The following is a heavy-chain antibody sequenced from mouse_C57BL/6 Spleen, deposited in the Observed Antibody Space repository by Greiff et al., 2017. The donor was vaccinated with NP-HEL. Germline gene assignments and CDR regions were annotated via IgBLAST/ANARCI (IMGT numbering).Heavy chain of an antibody. V-gene: IGHV1-64*01. CDR2: IHPNSGSL. CDR3: ARRTGTGDY. CDR1: GYTFTSSW. Sequence: VQLQQPGAELVKPGASVKLSCTASGYTFTSSWMHWVKQTPGQGLEWIGMIHPNSGSLNYNEKFKSKAPLTVDKSSSTAYMQLSSLTSEDSAVYYCARRTGTGDYWGQGTTLTVSS. D-gene: IGHD3-3*01. J-gene: IGHJ2*01.